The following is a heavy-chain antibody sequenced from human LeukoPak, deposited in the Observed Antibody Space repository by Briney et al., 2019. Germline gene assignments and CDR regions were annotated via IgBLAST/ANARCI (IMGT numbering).Heavy chain of an antibody. Sequence: ASVKVSCKASGYTFTGYYMHWVRQAPGQGLEWMGWINPNSGGTNYAQKFQGRVTMTRDMSTSTVYMELSSLRSEDTAVYYCARRKAVRGATATGYYYMDVWGKGTTVTISS. CDR1: GYTFTGYY. V-gene: IGHV1-2*02. CDR3: ARRKAVRGATATGYYYMDV. CDR2: INPNSGGT. J-gene: IGHJ6*03. D-gene: IGHD1-26*01.